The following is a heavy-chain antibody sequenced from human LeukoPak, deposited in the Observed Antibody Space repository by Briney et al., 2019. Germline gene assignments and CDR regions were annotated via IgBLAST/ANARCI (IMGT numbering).Heavy chain of an antibody. J-gene: IGHJ6*04. D-gene: IGHD3-10*02. CDR3: AELGITMIGGV. Sequence: GGSLRLSCAASGFPFSDYGMYWVRQAPGKGLEWVSYISSSGSTIYYADSVKGRFTISRDNAKNSLYLQMNSLRAEDTAVYYCAELGITMIGGVWGKGTTVTISS. V-gene: IGHV3-48*04. CDR1: GFPFSDYG. CDR2: ISSSGSTI.